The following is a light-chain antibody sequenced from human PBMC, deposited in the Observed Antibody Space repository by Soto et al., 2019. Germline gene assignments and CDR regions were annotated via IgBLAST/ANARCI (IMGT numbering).Light chain of an antibody. Sequence: QSVLTQPPSTSGTPGQRVTISCSGSSSNIGGNHVYWYQKFPGMAPKLLMYRSDQRPTGVPDRFSGSKSGTSASLAISGLGSYDEADYHCSDRDYSLSGVVFGGATKHTV. V-gene: IGLV1-47*01. CDR2: RSD. CDR3: SDRDYSLSGVV. J-gene: IGLJ2*01. CDR1: SSNIGGNH.